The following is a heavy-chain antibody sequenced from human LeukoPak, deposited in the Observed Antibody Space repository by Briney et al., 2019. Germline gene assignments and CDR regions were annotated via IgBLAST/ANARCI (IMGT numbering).Heavy chain of an antibody. CDR1: GFTFSSYA. D-gene: IGHD6-13*01. CDR2: ISGSGGST. Sequence: GYLRLSCAASGFTFSSYAMSWVRQAPGKGLEWVSAISGSGGSTYYADSVKGRFTISRDNSKNTLYLQMNSLRAEDTAVYYCAKTSSSWYYRVSYYYMDVWGKGTTVTVSS. V-gene: IGHV3-23*01. CDR3: AKTSSSWYYRVSYYYMDV. J-gene: IGHJ6*03.